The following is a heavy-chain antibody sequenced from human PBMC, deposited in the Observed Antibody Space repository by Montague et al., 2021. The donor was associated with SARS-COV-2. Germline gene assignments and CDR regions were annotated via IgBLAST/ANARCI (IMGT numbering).Heavy chain of an antibody. CDR1: GGSISSSSYY. D-gene: IGHD2-2*02. J-gene: IGHJ6*02. Sequence: SETLSLTCTVSGGSISSSSYYWGWIRQALGKGLEWIGSIYYSGSTYYNPSLKSRVTISVDTSKNQFSLKLSSVTAADTAVYYCARDPSRQPLLYPIGDYYYGMDVWGQGTTVTVSS. CDR3: ARDPSRQPLLYPIGDYYYGMDV. V-gene: IGHV4-39*07. CDR2: IYYSGST.